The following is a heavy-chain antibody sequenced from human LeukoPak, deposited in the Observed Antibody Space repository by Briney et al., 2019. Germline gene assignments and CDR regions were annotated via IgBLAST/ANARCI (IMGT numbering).Heavy chain of an antibody. D-gene: IGHD6-13*01. CDR3: ARGALRVAAAGTSDWFDP. Sequence: ASVKVSCKASGYTFTSYDINWVRQATGQGLEWMGWMNPNSGNTGYAQKFQGRVIMTRNTSISTAYMELSSLRSEDTAVYYCARGALRVAAAGTSDWFDPWGQGTLVTVSS. CDR1: GYTFTSYD. CDR2: MNPNSGNT. J-gene: IGHJ5*02. V-gene: IGHV1-8*01.